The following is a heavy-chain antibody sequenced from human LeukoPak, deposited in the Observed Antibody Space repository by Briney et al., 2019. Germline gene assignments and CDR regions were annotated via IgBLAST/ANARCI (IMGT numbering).Heavy chain of an antibody. Sequence: GGSLRLSCTVSGFTVSTNSMSWVRQAPGKGLEWVSFIYSDNTHYSDSVKGRFTISRDNSKNTLYLQMNSLRAEDAAVYYCARRAGAYSHPYDYWGQGTLVTVSS. D-gene: IGHD4/OR15-4a*01. CDR3: ARRAGAYSHPYDY. CDR2: IYSDNT. CDR1: GFTVSTNS. J-gene: IGHJ4*02. V-gene: IGHV3-53*01.